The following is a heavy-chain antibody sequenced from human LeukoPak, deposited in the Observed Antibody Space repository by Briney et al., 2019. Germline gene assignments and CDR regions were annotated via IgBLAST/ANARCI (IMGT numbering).Heavy chain of an antibody. Sequence: GGSLRLSCAASGFTFSSYGMHWVRQAPGKGLEWVAVIWYDGSNKYYADSVKGRSTISRDNSKNTLYLQMNSLRAEDTAVYYCAKDYYDSSGYYYPNWFDPWGQGTLVTVSS. V-gene: IGHV3-30*02. D-gene: IGHD3-22*01. J-gene: IGHJ5*02. CDR3: AKDYYDSSGYYYPNWFDP. CDR1: GFTFSSYG. CDR2: IWYDGSNK.